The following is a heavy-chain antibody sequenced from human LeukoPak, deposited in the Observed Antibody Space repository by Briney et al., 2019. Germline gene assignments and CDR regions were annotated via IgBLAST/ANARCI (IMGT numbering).Heavy chain of an antibody. D-gene: IGHD3-10*01. J-gene: IGHJ4*02. CDR1: GFTFSTYA. CDR2: ISGSGGTT. CDR3: AKDQHMVRGLIPDY. Sequence: GGSLRLSCAASGFTFSTYAMSWVRQAPGKGLEWVSGISGSGGTTHYADSVKGRFTISRDNSKNTLYLQMNSLRAEDTAVYSCAKDQHMVRGLIPDYWGQGTLVTVSS. V-gene: IGHV3-23*01.